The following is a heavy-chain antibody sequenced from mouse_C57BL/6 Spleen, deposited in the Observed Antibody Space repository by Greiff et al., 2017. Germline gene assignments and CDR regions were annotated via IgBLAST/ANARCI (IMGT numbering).Heavy chain of an antibody. CDR3: ARETTVVALDY. CDR2: ISYDGSN. V-gene: IGHV3-6*01. CDR1: GYSITSGYY. D-gene: IGHD1-1*01. Sequence: EVQLQESGPGLVKPSQSLSLTCSVTGYSITSGYYWNWIRQFPGNKLEWMGYISYDGSNNYNPSLKNRISITRDTSKNQFFLKLNSVTTEDTATYDCARETTVVALDYWGKGTTLTVAS. J-gene: IGHJ2*01.